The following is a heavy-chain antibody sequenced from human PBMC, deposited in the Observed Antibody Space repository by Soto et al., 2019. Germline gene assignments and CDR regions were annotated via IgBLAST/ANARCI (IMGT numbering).Heavy chain of an antibody. CDR1: RFTFSSYA. J-gene: IGHJ4*02. Sequence: EVQLSESGGGLVQPGGSLRLSCAASRFTFSSYAMNWVRQAPGKGLEWVSGISGSGGNTYYADSAKGRFTISRDNSKNTLFLQMNSLRAEDTAVYYCAKEGGSYSFYFDHWGQGTLVTFSS. D-gene: IGHD1-26*01. V-gene: IGHV3-23*01. CDR3: AKEGGSYSFYFDH. CDR2: ISGSGGNT.